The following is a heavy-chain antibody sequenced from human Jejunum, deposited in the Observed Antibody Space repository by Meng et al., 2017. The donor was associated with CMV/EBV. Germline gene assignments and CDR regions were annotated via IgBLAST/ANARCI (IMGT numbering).Heavy chain of an antibody. CDR3: ARDQFCSTTNCAHKT. J-gene: IGHJ1*01. CDR2: ILSDTGYI. CDR1: GFSVSSDT. V-gene: IGHV3-21*01. D-gene: IGHD2-2*01. Sequence: GFSVSSDTMNWVRQAPGKGLEWVASILSDTGYIYSADSVKGRFIISRDNAKKSLYLQMNSLRVEDTAVYYCARDQFCSTTNCAHKTWGQGTLVTVSS.